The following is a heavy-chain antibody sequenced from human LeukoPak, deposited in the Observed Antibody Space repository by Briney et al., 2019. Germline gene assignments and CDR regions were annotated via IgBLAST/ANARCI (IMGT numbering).Heavy chain of an antibody. CDR1: GFSFSSLA. V-gene: IGHV3-23*01. J-gene: IGHJ5*02. CDR3: TKDPTGGYVGAFEP. CDR2: ITGCHYPT. Sequence: GGSLRLFCAASGFSFSSLAMTCVPQAPGKGLEWVSSITGCHYPTYNTDAVKRRVTSSRDNSKITPDLQLNSCRDDDTAVYYCTKDPTGGYVGAFEPWGEGTLVPLSS. D-gene: IGHD5-12*01.